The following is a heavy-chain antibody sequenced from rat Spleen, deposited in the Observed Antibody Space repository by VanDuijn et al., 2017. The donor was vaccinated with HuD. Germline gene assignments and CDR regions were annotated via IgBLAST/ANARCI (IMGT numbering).Heavy chain of an antibody. CDR3: ERHDTDSHYFDY. J-gene: IGHJ2*01. CDR1: GFTFSDYY. Sequence: EVQLVESDGGLVQPGKSLKLSCAASGFTFSDYYMAWVRQAPTKGLEWVATLSYDNYITYYRDSVKGRFTISRNNAKSTLFLQMDSLRSEDTATYYCERHDTDSHYFDYWGQGVMVTVSS. V-gene: IGHV5-29*01. D-gene: IGHD2-1*01. CDR2: LSYDNYIT.